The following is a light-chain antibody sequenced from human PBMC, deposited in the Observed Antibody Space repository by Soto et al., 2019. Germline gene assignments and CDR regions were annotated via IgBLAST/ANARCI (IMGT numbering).Light chain of an antibody. CDR3: QVWDSSSDLRV. J-gene: IGLJ3*02. CDR1: NIGSKS. CDR2: DDF. Sequence: SYELTQPPSVSVAPGQTVRITCAENNIGSKSVHWYQQKPGQAPVLVVYDDFDRPSGIPERLSGSNSGNTATLTISRVEAGDEADYYCQVWDSSSDLRVFGGGTKLTVL. V-gene: IGLV3-21*02.